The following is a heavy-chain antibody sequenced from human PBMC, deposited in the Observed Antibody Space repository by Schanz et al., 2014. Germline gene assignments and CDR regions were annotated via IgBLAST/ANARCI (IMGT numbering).Heavy chain of an antibody. CDR1: GYTFSSYG. CDR3: ARGGSMVQEISFAY. J-gene: IGHJ4*02. CDR2: VIPILGIA. V-gene: IGHV1-69*04. D-gene: IGHD3-10*01. Sequence: QVQLVQSGAEVKKPGASVKVSCKASGYTFSSYGITWVRQAPGQGLEWMGRVIPILGIATYAQKFQGRLTITADKSTSTAYMDLRSLRSDDTAVYYCARGGSMVQEISFAYWGQGSLVTVSS.